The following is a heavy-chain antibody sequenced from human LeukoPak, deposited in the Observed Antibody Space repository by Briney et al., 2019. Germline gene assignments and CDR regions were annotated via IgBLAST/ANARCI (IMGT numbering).Heavy chain of an antibody. CDR1: GGSISSCN. J-gene: IGHJ4*02. D-gene: IGHD3-22*01. V-gene: IGHV4-59*13. CDR3: ARVSEYYDSSGSRYYFDY. CDR2: IYYSWST. Sequence: SETLSLTCTVSGGSISSCNWCWIRQPPGKGLEWMGYIYYSWSTNYNPSLKRRVTISVDTSKNQFYLQLSSVTASDTAVYYCARVSEYYDSSGSRYYFDYWGQGALVTVSS.